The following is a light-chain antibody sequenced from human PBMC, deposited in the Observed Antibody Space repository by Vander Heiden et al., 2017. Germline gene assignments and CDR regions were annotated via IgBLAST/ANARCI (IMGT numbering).Light chain of an antibody. CDR1: QSVSSSD. Sequence: EIVLTQSPGTLSLSPGERATLSCRASQSVSSSDLAWYQQKPGQAPRLLIYGTSSRATGIPDRFSDSGSGTDFTLTITRLEPEDFAVYYCQQFDTSAYTFGQGTKLEIK. CDR3: QQFDTSAYT. CDR2: GTS. J-gene: IGKJ2*01. V-gene: IGKV3-20*01.